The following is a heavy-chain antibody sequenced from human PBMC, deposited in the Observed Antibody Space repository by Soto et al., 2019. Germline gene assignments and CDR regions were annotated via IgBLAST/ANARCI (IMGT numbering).Heavy chain of an antibody. CDR1: GFTFSSYG. D-gene: IGHD3-10*01. J-gene: IGHJ4*02. V-gene: IGHV3-30*18. CDR3: AKERMGAGVRGYFDY. Sequence: QVQLVESGGGVVQPGRSLRLSCAASGFTFSSYGMHWVRQAPGKGLEWVAVIIYDGSTKYYADSVKGRFTISRDNSKSTLYLQMNSRRAEDTAVYYCAKERMGAGVRGYFDYWGQGTLGTVSS. CDR2: IIYDGSTK.